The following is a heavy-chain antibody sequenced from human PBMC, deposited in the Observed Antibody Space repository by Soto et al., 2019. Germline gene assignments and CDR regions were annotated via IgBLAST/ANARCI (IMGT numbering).Heavy chain of an antibody. CDR2: ISAYNGNT. CDR1: GYTFTSYG. V-gene: IGHV1-18*01. CDR3: ARGGSQAAAGAYFQH. J-gene: IGHJ1*01. D-gene: IGHD6-13*01. Sequence: ASVKVSCKASGYTFTSYGISWVRQAPGQGLEWMGWISAYNGNTNYAQKLQGRVTMTTDTSTSTAYMELRSLRSDDTAVYCCARGGSQAAAGAYFQHWGQGTLVTVSS.